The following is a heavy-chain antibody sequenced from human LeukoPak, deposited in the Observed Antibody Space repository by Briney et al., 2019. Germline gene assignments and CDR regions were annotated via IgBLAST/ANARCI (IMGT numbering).Heavy chain of an antibody. Sequence: PETPSLTCTVSGGSISNYYWTWIRQPPGKGLEWIGYIYYSGSTNYNPSLKSRVTISVDTSKNQFSLKLSSVTAADTAVYYCARPGNYYDSSGSFDIWGQGPMVSVSS. V-gene: IGHV4-59*08. CDR1: GGSISNYY. CDR3: ARPGNYYDSSGSFDI. CDR2: IYYSGST. J-gene: IGHJ3*02. D-gene: IGHD3-22*01.